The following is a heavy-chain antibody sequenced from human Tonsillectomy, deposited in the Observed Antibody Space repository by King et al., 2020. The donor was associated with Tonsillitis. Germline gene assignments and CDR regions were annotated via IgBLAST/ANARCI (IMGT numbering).Heavy chain of an antibody. D-gene: IGHD2-2*01. CDR3: ARDTHKYSTSWSYAFHI. V-gene: IGHV3-30-3*01. J-gene: IGHJ3*02. Sequence: VQLVESGGGVVQPGRSLRLSCAASGFLFNSYAIHWVRQAPGKGLAWVTVISDDGDKKYYADSVKGRFTISSDNFKNTLYLQMNSLRPEDTAIYYCARDTHKYSTSWSYAFHIWGQGTLVTVSS. CDR1: GFLFNSYA. CDR2: ISDDGDKK.